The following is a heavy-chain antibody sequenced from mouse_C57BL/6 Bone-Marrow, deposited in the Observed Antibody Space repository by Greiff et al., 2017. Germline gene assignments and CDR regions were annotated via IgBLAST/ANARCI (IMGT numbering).Heavy chain of an antibody. D-gene: IGHD2-3*01. CDR2: INSDGGST. J-gene: IGHJ2*01. CDR1: EYEFPSHD. V-gene: IGHV5-2*01. CDR3: ARHDGYYVENYFDY. Sequence: EVQLVESGGGLVQPGESLKLSCESNEYEFPSHDMSWVRKTPEKRLELVAAINSDGGSTYYPDTMERRFIISRDNTKKTQYLQMSRLRSEDTALYYCARHDGYYVENYFDYWGQGTTLTVSS.